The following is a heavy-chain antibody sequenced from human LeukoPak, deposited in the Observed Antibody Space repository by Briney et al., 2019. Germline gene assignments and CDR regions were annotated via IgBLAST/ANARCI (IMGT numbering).Heavy chain of an antibody. Sequence: GGSLRLSCAASGFTFRNYWMNWVRQAPGKGLEWVAVISYDGSNKYYADPVKGRFTISRDNSKNTLYLQMNSLRAEDTAVYYCARWPYSSSYYFDYWGQGTLVTVSS. D-gene: IGHD6-6*01. V-gene: IGHV3-30-3*01. CDR1: GFTFRNYW. J-gene: IGHJ4*02. CDR3: ARWPYSSSYYFDY. CDR2: ISYDGSNK.